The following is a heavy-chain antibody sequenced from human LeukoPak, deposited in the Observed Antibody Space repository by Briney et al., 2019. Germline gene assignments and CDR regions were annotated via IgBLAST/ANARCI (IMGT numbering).Heavy chain of an antibody. D-gene: IGHD3-9*01. CDR1: GFTFSSYS. V-gene: IGHV3-48*04. CDR3: ARVGGNDIPDY. J-gene: IGHJ4*02. Sequence: PGGSLRLSCAASGFTFSSYSMNWVRQAPGKGLEWVSYISSSSSTIYYADSVKGRFTISRDNAKNSLYLQMNSLRAEDTAVYYCARVGGNDIPDYWGQGTLVTVSS. CDR2: ISSSSSTI.